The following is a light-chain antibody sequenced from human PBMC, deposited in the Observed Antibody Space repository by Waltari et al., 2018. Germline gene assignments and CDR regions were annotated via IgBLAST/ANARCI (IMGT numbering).Light chain of an antibody. CDR3: QQYGRLIT. CDR2: GTS. J-gene: IGKJ5*01. V-gene: IGKV3-20*01. Sequence: EIVLTQSPGTLSLSPGERATLSCRASQSLSSSYLAWYQQKPGQAPRLLIYGTSSRATGIPDRCSGSGSGTDFTLTISRLEPEDVAVYFCQQYGRLITFGQGTRLEIK. CDR1: QSLSSSY.